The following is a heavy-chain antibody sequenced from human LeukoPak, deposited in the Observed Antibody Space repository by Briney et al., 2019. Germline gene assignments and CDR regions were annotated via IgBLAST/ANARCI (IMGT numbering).Heavy chain of an antibody. Sequence: SETLSLTCAVSGGSISSSNWWSWVRPPPGKGLEWIGEIYHSGSTNYNPSLKSRVTISVDTSKNQFSLKLSSVTAADTAVYYCARGGASGWYGNWFDPWGQGTLVTVSS. V-gene: IGHV4-4*02. CDR2: IYHSGST. CDR1: GGSISSSNW. J-gene: IGHJ5*02. D-gene: IGHD6-19*01. CDR3: ARGGASGWYGNWFDP.